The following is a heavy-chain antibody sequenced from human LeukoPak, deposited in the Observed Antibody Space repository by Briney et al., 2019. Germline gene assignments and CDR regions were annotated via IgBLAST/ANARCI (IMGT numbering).Heavy chain of an antibody. CDR1: GFTFSDYY. V-gene: IGHV3-11*01. CDR2: ISSSGSTI. J-gene: IGHJ4*02. CDR3: AREEGSGSYRYY. D-gene: IGHD3-10*01. Sequence: GGSLRLSCAASGFTFSDYYMNWIRQAPGKGLEWVSYISSSGSTIHYADSVKGRFTISRDNAKNSLYLQMNSLRAEDTAVYYCAREEGSGSYRYYWGQGTLVTVSS.